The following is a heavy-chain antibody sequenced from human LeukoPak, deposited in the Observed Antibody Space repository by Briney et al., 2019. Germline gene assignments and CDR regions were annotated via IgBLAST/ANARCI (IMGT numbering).Heavy chain of an antibody. D-gene: IGHD6-13*01. CDR2: IYYSGST. J-gene: IGHJ4*02. V-gene: IGHV4-59*01. CDR1: GGSISTYY. Sequence: SETLSLTCTVSGGSISTYYWSWIRQPPGKGLEWIGYIYYSGSTNYNRSLKSRVTMSVDTSKNQCSLKLASVTAADTAVYYCARDSGYSSSYDHWGQGTLVSVSA. CDR3: ARDSGYSSSYDH.